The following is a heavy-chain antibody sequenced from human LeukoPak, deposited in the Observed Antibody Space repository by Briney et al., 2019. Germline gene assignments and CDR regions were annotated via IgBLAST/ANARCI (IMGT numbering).Heavy chain of an antibody. CDR3: ATDRDNSDWQKRFDS. CDR1: GFTFSTYW. CDR2: INQDASEI. D-gene: IGHD2-21*02. Sequence: GGSLRLSCAASGFTFSTYWMNWYRQAPGKGLEWVGNINQDASEINYVDSVRGRFTISRDNAKNSLHLQMNSLSAEDTAVYYCATDRDNSDWQKRFDSWGQGTLVTVSS. V-gene: IGHV3-7*01. J-gene: IGHJ4*02.